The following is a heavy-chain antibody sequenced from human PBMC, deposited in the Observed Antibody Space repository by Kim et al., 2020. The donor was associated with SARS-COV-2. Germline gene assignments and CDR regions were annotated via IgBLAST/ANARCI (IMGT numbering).Heavy chain of an antibody. CDR1: GGTFSSYT. D-gene: IGHD2-2*01. J-gene: IGHJ6*02. CDR3: ARDRPDPIVVVPAAMLGYYYYGMDV. V-gene: IGHV1-69*04. Sequence: SVKVSCKASGGTFSSYTISWVRQAPGQGLEWMGRIIPILGIANYAQKFQGRVTITADKSTSTAYMELSSLRSEDTAVYYCARDRPDPIVVVPAAMLGYYYYGMDVWGQGTTVTVSS. CDR2: IIPILGIA.